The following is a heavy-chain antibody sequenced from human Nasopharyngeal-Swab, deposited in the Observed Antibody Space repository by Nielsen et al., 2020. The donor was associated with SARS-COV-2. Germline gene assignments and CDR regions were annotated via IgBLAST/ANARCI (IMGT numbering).Heavy chain of an antibody. CDR2: IKSKTDGGTT. V-gene: IGHV3-15*01. CDR1: GFTFSNAW. D-gene: IGHD2-21*02. J-gene: IGHJ3*02. CDR3: TTRGVVYCGGDCYSPGAFDI. Sequence: ESLKISCAASGFTFSNAWMSWVRQAPGKGLEWVGRIKSKTDGGTTDYAAPVKGRFTTSRDDSKNTLYLQMNSLKTEDTAVYYCTTRGVVYCGGDCYSPGAFDIWGQGTMVTVSS.